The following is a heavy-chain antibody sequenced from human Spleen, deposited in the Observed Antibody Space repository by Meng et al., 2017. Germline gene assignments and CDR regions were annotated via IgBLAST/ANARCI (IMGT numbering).Heavy chain of an antibody. J-gene: IGHJ4*02. Sequence: QGARQQWGVGVLEPSETLHLTCVVFGGSFSEYYWSWIRQPPGKGLEWIGEINHSGSTNYNPSLESRATISVDTSQNNLSLKLSSVTAADSAVYYCARGPTTMAHDFDYWGQGTLVTVSS. CDR1: GGSFSEYY. D-gene: IGHD4-11*01. V-gene: IGHV4-34*01. CDR3: ARGPTTMAHDFDY. CDR2: INHSGST.